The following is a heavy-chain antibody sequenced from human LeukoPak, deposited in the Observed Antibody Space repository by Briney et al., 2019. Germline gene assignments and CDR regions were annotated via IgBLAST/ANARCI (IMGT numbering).Heavy chain of an antibody. J-gene: IGHJ4*02. CDR2: INPSRGGT. CDR3: ARDLNGGRSA. Sequence: GSSVQVSCQASGYTFTDYYMHWVRQAPGQGLAWMGWINPSRGGTNYAKKFQDRVTMTRDTSINIDYMELSSLRSDDTAVYYCARDLNGGRSAWGQGTLVTVSS. D-gene: IGHD4-23*01. CDR1: GYTFTDYY. V-gene: IGHV1-2*02.